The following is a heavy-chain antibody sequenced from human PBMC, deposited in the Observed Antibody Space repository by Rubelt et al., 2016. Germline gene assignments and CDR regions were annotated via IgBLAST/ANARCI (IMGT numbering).Heavy chain of an antibody. J-gene: IGHJ4*02. Sequence: EVQLVQSGAEVKKPGESLKISCQGSGYNFAKSWIGWVRQMSGNGLEWMGLLYPGDSDTRYNPAFRGQVTISADKSISTAYLQWSSLKASDTAMYYCARLPQNTYYFDYWGQGALVMVSS. CDR2: LYPGDSDT. V-gene: IGHV5-51*03. CDR3: ARLPQNTYYFDY. CDR1: GYNFAKSW.